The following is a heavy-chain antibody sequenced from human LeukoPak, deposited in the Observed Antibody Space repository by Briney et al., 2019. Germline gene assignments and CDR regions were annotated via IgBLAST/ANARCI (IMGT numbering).Heavy chain of an antibody. D-gene: IGHD5-18*01. Sequence: PGGSLRLLCAASGFTFEDYAMQWAPQAPGKGLEWVLGISWNSGSIGYADSVKGRFTISRDNAKNSLYLQMNSLRAEDMALYYCAKDSTAMVTFPDYWGQGALVTVSS. CDR2: ISWNSGSI. CDR1: GFTFEDYA. V-gene: IGHV3-9*03. J-gene: IGHJ4*02. CDR3: AKDSTAMVTFPDY.